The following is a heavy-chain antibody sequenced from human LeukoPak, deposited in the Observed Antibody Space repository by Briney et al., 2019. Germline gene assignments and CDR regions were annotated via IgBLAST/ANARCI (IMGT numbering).Heavy chain of an antibody. CDR3: ARGTGDSSSWYSGTEEGY. CDR2: MNPNSGNT. CDR1: GYTFTSYD. V-gene: IGHV1-8*01. Sequence: ASVKVSCKASGYTFTSYDINWVRQATGQGLEWMGWMNPNSGNTGYAQKFQGRVTMTRNTTISTAYMELSSLRSQDTALYYCARGTGDSSSWYSGTEEGYWGQGTLVTVSS. D-gene: IGHD6-13*01. J-gene: IGHJ4*02.